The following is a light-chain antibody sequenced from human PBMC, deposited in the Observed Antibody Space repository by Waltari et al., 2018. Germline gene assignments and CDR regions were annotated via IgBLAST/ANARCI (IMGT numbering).Light chain of an antibody. CDR2: WAS. CDR1: RSVLYSSNSKDY. Sequence: DIVMTQSPDSLAVSLGERATIPCKSSRSVLYSSNSKDYLAWYQQKPGQPPKLLIYWASTRESGVPDRFSGSGSGTDFTLTISSLQAEDVAVYYCQQYCTIPITFGQGTRLEIK. CDR3: QQYCTIPIT. V-gene: IGKV4-1*01. J-gene: IGKJ5*01.